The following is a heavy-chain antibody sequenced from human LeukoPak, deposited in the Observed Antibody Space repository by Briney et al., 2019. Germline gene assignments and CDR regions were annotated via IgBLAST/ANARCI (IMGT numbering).Heavy chain of an antibody. CDR3: ARDRDSPYYFDY. D-gene: IGHD5-24*01. V-gene: IGHV3-21*01. Sequence: GGSLRLSCAASGFPFSSYSMNWVRQAPGKGLEWVSSISSSSSYICYADSVKGRFTISRDNAKNSLYLQMNSLRAEDTAVYYCARDRDSPYYFDYWGQGTLVTVSS. CDR1: GFPFSSYS. CDR2: ISSSSSYI. J-gene: IGHJ4*02.